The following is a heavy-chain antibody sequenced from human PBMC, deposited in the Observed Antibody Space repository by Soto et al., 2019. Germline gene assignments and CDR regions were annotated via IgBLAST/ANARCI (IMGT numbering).Heavy chain of an antibody. CDR2: IYHSGST. D-gene: IGHD3-3*01. V-gene: IGHV4-59*01. CDR3: ERHLPNFWSGYYSIITEYYFDY. CDR1: GGSISSYY. J-gene: IGHJ4*02. Sequence: SQNLSLTCTVSGGSISSYYWSWIRKTPWKGLEWIGYIYHSGSTNYNPSLTSRVTISVDTSKNQFSLKLSSVTAADTAVCYCERHLPNFWSGYYSIITEYYFDYWGQGTRVTVSS.